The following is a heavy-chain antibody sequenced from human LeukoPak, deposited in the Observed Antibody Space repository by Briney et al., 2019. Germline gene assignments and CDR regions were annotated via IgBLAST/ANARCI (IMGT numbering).Heavy chain of an antibody. CDR3: AKAPIAVAAHFDY. CDR1: GFTFSSYA. V-gene: IGHV3-23*01. Sequence: GGSLRLSCAASGFTFSSYAMSWARQPPGRGREWVSAISGSGGSTYYADSVKGRFTISRDNSKNTLYLQMNSLRAEDTAVYYCAKAPIAVAAHFDYWGQGTLVTVSS. D-gene: IGHD6-19*01. CDR2: ISGSGGST. J-gene: IGHJ4*02.